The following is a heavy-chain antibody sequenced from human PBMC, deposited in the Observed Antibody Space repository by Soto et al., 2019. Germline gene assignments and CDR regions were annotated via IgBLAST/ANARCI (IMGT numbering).Heavy chain of an antibody. V-gene: IGHV4-39*01. Sequence: SSETLSLTCTVSGGSISSSSYYWGWIRQPPGKGLEWIGSIYYSGSTYYNPSLKSRVTISVDTSKNQFSLKLSSVTAADTAVYYCARHSPGPFAEQLEESSTPYYFDYWGQGTRVTVSS. CDR1: GGSISSSSYY. CDR2: IYYSGST. D-gene: IGHD6-13*01. CDR3: ARHSPGPFAEQLEESSTPYYFDY. J-gene: IGHJ4*02.